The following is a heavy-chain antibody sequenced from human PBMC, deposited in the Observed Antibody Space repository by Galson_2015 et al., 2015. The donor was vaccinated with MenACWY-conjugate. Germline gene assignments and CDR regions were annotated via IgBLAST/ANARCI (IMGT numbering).Heavy chain of an antibody. CDR1: GFTFSTYA. J-gene: IGHJ2*01. D-gene: IGHD4-17*01. V-gene: IGHV3-23*01. CDR3: AKQPSTVTTESSWHWYFDL. Sequence: SLRFSCAASGFTFSTYAMSWVRQAPGKGLEWVSSISGSGRTTYYADSVKGRFTISRDNSKNTLYLQMNSLRAEDTAVYYCAKQPSTVTTESSWHWYFDLWGRGTLVTVSS. CDR2: ISGSGRTT.